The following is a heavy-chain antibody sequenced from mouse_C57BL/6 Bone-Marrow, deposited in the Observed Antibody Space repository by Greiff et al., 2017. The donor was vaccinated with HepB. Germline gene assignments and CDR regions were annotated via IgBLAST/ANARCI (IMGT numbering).Heavy chain of an antibody. Sequence: QVQLQQPGAELVKPEASVKLSCKASGYTFTSYWMHWVKQRPGQGLEWIGMIHPNSGSTNYNEKFKSKATLTVDKSSSTAYMQLSSLTSEDSAVYYCTRRGIYDYALYYWGQGTTLTVSS. V-gene: IGHV1-64*01. CDR1: GYTFTSYW. D-gene: IGHD2-4*01. J-gene: IGHJ2*01. CDR2: IHPNSGST. CDR3: TRRGIYDYALYY.